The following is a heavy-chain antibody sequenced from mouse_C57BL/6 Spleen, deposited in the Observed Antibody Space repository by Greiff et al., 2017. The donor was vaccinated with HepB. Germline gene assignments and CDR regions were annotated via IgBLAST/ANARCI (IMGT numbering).Heavy chain of an antibody. Sequence: VQLQESGPGLVAPSQSLSITCTVSGFSLTSYGVHWVRQPPGKGLEWLVVIWSDGSTTYNSALKSRLSISKDNSKSQVFLKMNSLQTDDTAMYYCARHGGNYGYYAMDYWGQGTSVTVSS. J-gene: IGHJ4*01. CDR1: GFSLTSYG. CDR3: ARHGGNYGYYAMDY. CDR2: IWSDGST. D-gene: IGHD1-2*01. V-gene: IGHV2-6-1*01.